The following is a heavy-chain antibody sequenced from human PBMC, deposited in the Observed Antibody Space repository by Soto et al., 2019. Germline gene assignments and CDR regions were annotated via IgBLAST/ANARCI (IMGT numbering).Heavy chain of an antibody. CDR1: GFSLSTSGMC. CDR3: ARTRYTGESGYASRGYYYYMDV. Sequence: SGPTLVNPTQTLTLTCTFSGFSLSTSGMCVSWIRQPPGKALEWLARIDWDDDKYYSTSLKTRLTISKDTSKNHVVLTMTNMDPVDTATYYCARTRYTGESGYASRGYYYYMDVWGKGTTVTVSS. CDR2: IDWDDDK. V-gene: IGHV2-70*11. J-gene: IGHJ6*03. D-gene: IGHD5-12*01.